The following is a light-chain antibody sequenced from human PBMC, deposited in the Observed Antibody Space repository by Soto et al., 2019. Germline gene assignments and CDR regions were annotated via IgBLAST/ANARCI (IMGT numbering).Light chain of an antibody. CDR3: QPYNEWPLT. Sequence: ERVMTQFPATLSVSPGAKATLSCRASQTVSNNLAWYQQKPGQAPRLLIYFASTRATGVPARFSGSGSGTEFTLTISNLQSEDSAVYYCQPYNEWPLTFGGGTKLETK. J-gene: IGKJ4*01. V-gene: IGKV3-15*01. CDR1: QTVSNN. CDR2: FAS.